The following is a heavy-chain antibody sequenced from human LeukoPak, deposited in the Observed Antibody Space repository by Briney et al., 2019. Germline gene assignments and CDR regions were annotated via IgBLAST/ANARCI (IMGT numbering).Heavy chain of an antibody. CDR2: IYYSGST. CDR1: GGSISSYY. V-gene: IGHV4-59*08. Sequence: SETLSLTCTVSGGSISSYYWSWIRQPPGKGLEWIGYIYYSGSTNYNPSLKSRVTISVDTSKNRFSLKLSSVTAADTAVYYCARQYGGNNNWFDPWGQGTLVTVSS. CDR3: ARQYGGNNNWFDP. J-gene: IGHJ5*02. D-gene: IGHD2-15*01.